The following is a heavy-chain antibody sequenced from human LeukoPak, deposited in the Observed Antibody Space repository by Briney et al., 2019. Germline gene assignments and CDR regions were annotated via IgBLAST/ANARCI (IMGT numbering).Heavy chain of an antibody. CDR1: AFPFSNYW. D-gene: IGHD4-23*01. Sequence: GGSLRLSCAASAFPFSNYWMSWVRPAPGKGLEWVANIKEDGSEINYVDSVKGRFTISRDNAKNSLYLQMNSLRVDDTAVYYCARDRGYSTFDYWGQGTLVTVSS. CDR3: ARDRGYSTFDY. J-gene: IGHJ4*02. CDR2: IKEDGSEI. V-gene: IGHV3-7*01.